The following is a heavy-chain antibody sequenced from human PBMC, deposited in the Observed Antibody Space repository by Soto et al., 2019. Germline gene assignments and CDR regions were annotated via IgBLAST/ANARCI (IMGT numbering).Heavy chain of an antibody. V-gene: IGHV1-8*01. CDR2: MNPNSGNT. Sequence: GASVKVSCKASGYTFTSYDINWVRQATGQGLEWMGWMNPNSGNTGYAQKFQGRVTMTRNTSISTAYMELSSLRSEDTAVYYCARGIGYCSSTSCYEGETNWFVPWGQGTLVTVSS. CDR3: ARGIGYCSSTSCYEGETNWFVP. D-gene: IGHD2-2*01. CDR1: GYTFTSYD. J-gene: IGHJ5*02.